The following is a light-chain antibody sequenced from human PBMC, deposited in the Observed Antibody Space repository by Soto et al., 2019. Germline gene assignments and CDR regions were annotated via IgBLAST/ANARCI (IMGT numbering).Light chain of an antibody. J-gene: IGKJ2*01. CDR1: QSVSSN. V-gene: IGKV3-15*01. CDR3: RLYNNWPPHT. CDR2: GAA. Sequence: EIVMTQSPATLSVSPGERATLFCRASQSVSSNLAWYQQKPGQAPRLLIYGAATRATGIPARFSGSGSGTEFTHTISSLRSEDFAVYWCRLYNNWPPHTFGQGTKLEIK.